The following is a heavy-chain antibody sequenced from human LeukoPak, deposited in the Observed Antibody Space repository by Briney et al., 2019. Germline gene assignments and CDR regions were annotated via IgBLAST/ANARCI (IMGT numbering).Heavy chain of an antibody. CDR3: ARGYNWNFFDY. D-gene: IGHD1-20*01. V-gene: IGHV4-61*05. J-gene: IGHJ4*02. CDR1: SGSISTSNYY. Sequence: SETLSLTCTVSSGSISTSNYYWGWVRQPPGKALEWIGNIYYSGSTNYNPSLKSRVTISVDTSKNQFSLKLSSVTAADTAVYYCARGYNWNFFDYWGQGTLVTVSS. CDR2: IYYSGST.